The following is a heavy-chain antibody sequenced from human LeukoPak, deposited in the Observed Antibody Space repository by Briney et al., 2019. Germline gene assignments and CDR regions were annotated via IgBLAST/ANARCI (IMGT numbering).Heavy chain of an antibody. V-gene: IGHV4-34*01. D-gene: IGHD6-13*01. Sequence: SETLSLTCAVYGGSFSGYYWSWIRQPPGKGLEWIGEINHSGSTNYNPSLKSRVTISVDTSKNQFSLKLSSVTAADTAVYYCARQPRSSSWQSSGFDWGQGTLVTVSS. J-gene: IGHJ4*02. CDR1: GGSFSGYY. CDR2: INHSGST. CDR3: ARQPRSSSWQSSGFD.